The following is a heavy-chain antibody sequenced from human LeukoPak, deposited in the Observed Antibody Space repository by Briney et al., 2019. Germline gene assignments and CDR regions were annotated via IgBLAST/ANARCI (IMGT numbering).Heavy chain of an antibody. V-gene: IGHV3-30-3*01. Sequence: GGSLRLSCAASGFTFSSYAMHWVRQAPGKGLEWVAVISYDGSNKYYADSVKGRFTISRDNSKNTLYLQMNSLRAEDTAVYYCASSLPGYYGMDVWGQGTTVTVSS. CDR1: GFTFSSYA. J-gene: IGHJ6*02. CDR3: ASSLPGYYGMDV. CDR2: ISYDGSNK.